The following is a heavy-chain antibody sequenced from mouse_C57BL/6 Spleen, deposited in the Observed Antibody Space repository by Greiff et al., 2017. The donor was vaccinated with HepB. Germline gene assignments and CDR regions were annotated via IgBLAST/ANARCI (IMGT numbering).Heavy chain of an antibody. CDR2: INPDSSTI. D-gene: IGHD2-5*01. CDR3: ARRSYYSNYCWYFDV. J-gene: IGHJ1*03. Sequence: GIDFSRYWMSWVRRAPGKGLEWIGEINPDSSTINYAPSLKDKFIISRDNAKNTLYLQMSKVRSEDTALYYCARRSYYSNYCWYFDVWGTGTTVTVSS. V-gene: IGHV4-1*01. CDR1: GIDFSRYW.